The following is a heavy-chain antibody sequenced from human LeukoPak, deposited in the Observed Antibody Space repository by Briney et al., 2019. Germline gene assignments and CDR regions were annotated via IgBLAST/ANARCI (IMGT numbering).Heavy chain of an antibody. CDR2: IIPILGIA. D-gene: IGHD4-17*01. CDR3: ARVVYYGDYSSYYFDY. J-gene: IGHJ4*02. Sequence: GASVKVSCKASGGTFSSYAISWVRQAPGQGLEWMGRIIPILGIANYAQKFQGRVTITADKSTSTAYMELSSLRSEDTAVYYCARVVYYGDYSSYYFDYWGQGTLVTVSS. V-gene: IGHV1-69*04. CDR1: GGTFSSYA.